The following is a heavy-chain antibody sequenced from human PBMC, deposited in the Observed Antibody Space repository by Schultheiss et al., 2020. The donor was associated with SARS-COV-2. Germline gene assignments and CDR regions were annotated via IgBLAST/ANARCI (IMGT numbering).Heavy chain of an antibody. CDR3: ARDRYSSPYYFDY. J-gene: IGHJ4*02. V-gene: IGHV3-30*07. D-gene: IGHD6-6*01. CDR1: GFTFSSYA. CDR2: ISYDGSNK. Sequence: GGSLRLSCSASGFTFSSYAMHWVRQAPGKGLEWVAVISYDGSNKYYADSVKGRFTSSRDNSKNTLYLQMNSLRAEDTAVYYCARDRYSSPYYFDYWGQGTLVTVSS.